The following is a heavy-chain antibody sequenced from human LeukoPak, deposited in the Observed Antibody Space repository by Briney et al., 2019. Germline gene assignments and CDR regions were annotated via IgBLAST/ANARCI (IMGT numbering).Heavy chain of an antibody. J-gene: IGHJ4*02. Sequence: GGSLRLSCAASGFTFSSYALTWVRQAPGKGLEWVSAISGNGGSTNYADSVKGRFTISRDNSKNTLYLQMNSLRAEDTAVYYCASANSSSWPHEYDYWGQRTLVTVSS. V-gene: IGHV3-23*01. CDR2: ISGNGGST. CDR3: ASANSSSWPHEYDY. D-gene: IGHD6-13*01. CDR1: GFTFSSYA.